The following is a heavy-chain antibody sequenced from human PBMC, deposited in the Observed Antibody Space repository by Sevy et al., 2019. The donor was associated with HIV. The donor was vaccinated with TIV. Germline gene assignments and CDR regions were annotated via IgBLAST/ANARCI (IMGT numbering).Heavy chain of an antibody. CDR2: IYHSGST. D-gene: IGHD3-10*01. Sequence: SETLSLTCAVSGYSISSGYYWGWIRQPPGKGLEWIGSIYHSGSTYYNPSLKSRVTISVDTSKNQFSLKLSSVTAADTAVYYCAREEGGSGDYWGQGTLVTVSS. J-gene: IGHJ4*02. CDR1: GYSISSGYY. V-gene: IGHV4-38-2*02. CDR3: AREEGGSGDY.